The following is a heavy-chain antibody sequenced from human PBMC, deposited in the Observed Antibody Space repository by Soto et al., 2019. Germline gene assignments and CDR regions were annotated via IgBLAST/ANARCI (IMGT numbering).Heavy chain of an antibody. CDR3: AREAAMVTTFDS. Sequence: XSVKASCKASVYIFTNYAMHWVRQAPGQRLEWMGWINAGNGNTRYSQRFQGRVTITRDTSASTAYMELSSLTSEDTAVYYCAREAAMVTTFDSWGQGTLVTVSS. CDR2: INAGNGNT. CDR1: VYIFTNYA. V-gene: IGHV1-3*01. D-gene: IGHD5-18*01. J-gene: IGHJ4*02.